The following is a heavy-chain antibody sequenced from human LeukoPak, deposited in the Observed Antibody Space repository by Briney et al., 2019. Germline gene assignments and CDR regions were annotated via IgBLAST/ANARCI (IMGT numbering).Heavy chain of an antibody. D-gene: IGHD3/OR15-3a*01. CDR1: GGYINTRSYF. V-gene: IGHV4-39*01. CDR3: ARQTGSGLFILP. Sequence: SETLSLTCSASGGYINTRSYFWGWIRQSPGKGLEWIASMYYSGTTYYNPSLKSRVTISVDTSKNQFSLRLTSVTAADTAVYYCARQTGSGLFILPGGQGTLVTVSS. J-gene: IGHJ4*02. CDR2: MYYSGTT.